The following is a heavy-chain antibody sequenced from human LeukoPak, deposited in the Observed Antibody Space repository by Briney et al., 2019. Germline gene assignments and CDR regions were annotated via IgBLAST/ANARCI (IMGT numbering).Heavy chain of an antibody. J-gene: IGHJ5*02. Sequence: SETLSLTCTVSGGSISSSSYFWGWIRQPPGKGLEWIGSIYYSGSTYYNPSLKSRVTIPVDTSKNQFSLKLSSVTAADTAVYYCARSSGYYFNWFDPWGQGTLVTVSS. D-gene: IGHD3-22*01. CDR3: ARSSGYYFNWFDP. V-gene: IGHV4-39*07. CDR1: GGSISSSSYF. CDR2: IYYSGST.